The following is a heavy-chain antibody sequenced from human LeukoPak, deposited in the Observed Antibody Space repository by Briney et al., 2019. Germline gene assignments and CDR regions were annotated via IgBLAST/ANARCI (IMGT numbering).Heavy chain of an antibody. V-gene: IGHV4-30-4*02. CDR1: GGSISSGDYY. Sequence: KTSETLSLTCTVSGGSISSGDYYWSWIRQPPGKGLEWIGYIYYSGSTYHNPSLKSRVTISVDTSKNQFSLKLSSVTAADTAVYYCARGGYSYNDAFDIWGQGTMVTVSS. CDR2: IYYSGST. D-gene: IGHD5-18*01. CDR3: ARGGYSYNDAFDI. J-gene: IGHJ3*02.